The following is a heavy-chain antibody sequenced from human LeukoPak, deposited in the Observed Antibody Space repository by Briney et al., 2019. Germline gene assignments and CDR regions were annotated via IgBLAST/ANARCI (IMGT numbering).Heavy chain of an antibody. CDR3: ARDSGAPLPAAVVGWFDP. CDR1: GFIFSNYG. Sequence: GGSLRLSCAASGFIFSNYGMTWVRQAPGKGLEWVSTIGDNADRKFYAASVKGRFTISRDNSKNTLYLQMNSLRAEDTAVYYCARDSGAPLPAAVVGWFDPWGQGTLVTVSS. D-gene: IGHD2-15*01. J-gene: IGHJ5*02. V-gene: IGHV3-23*01. CDR2: IGDNADRK.